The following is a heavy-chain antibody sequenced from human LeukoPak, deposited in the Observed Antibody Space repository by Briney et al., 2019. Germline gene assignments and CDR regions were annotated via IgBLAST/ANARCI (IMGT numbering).Heavy chain of an antibody. Sequence: PGGSLRLSCAASGFSFSTYSMNWVRQAPGKGLEWVSYIVGSSSTICYADSVKGRFTISRDNAKNSLYLQMDSLRAEDTAVYYCATDSPETAAFDYWGQGTLVTVSS. D-gene: IGHD1-1*01. CDR3: ATDSPETAAFDY. CDR2: IVGSSSTI. V-gene: IGHV3-48*04. J-gene: IGHJ4*02. CDR1: GFSFSTYS.